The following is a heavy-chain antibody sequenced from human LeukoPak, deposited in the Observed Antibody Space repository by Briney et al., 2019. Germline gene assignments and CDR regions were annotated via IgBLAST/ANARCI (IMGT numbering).Heavy chain of an antibody. Sequence: GGSLRLSCAASGFTVRTNYMSWVRQAPGKGLEWVSVIYSDGSTKYADYVKGRFTISRDNSKNTLYPQMNSLRAEDTAVYYCAATTYYYDSGSYGLFDYWGQGTLVTVSS. CDR1: GFTVRTNY. CDR3: AATTYYYDSGSYGLFDY. D-gene: IGHD3-10*01. J-gene: IGHJ4*02. V-gene: IGHV3-53*01. CDR2: IYSDGST.